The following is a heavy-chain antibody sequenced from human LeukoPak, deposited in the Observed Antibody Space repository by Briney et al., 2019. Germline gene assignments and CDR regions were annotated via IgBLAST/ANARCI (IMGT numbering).Heavy chain of an antibody. V-gene: IGHV3-15*01. D-gene: IGHD6-19*01. J-gene: IGHJ4*02. CDR3: TTDHIIAVAEMIDY. CDR1: GFTSSNAW. Sequence: GGSLRLSCAASGFTSSNAWMSWVRQAPGKGLEWVGRIKSKTDGGTTDYAAPVKGRFTISRDDSKNTLYLQMNSLKTEDTAVYYCTTDHIIAVAEMIDYWGQGTLVTVSS. CDR2: IKSKTDGGTT.